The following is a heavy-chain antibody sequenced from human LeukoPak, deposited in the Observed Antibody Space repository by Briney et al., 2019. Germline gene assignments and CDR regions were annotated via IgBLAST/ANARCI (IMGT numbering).Heavy chain of an antibody. J-gene: IGHJ5*02. CDR2: INHSGSA. V-gene: IGHV4-34*01. Sequence: SETLSLTCAVYGGSFSGYYWSWRRQAPGKGLEWIGEINHSGSANYNPSLKSRATISVDTSMNQFSLRLSSVTAADTAVYYCARGLGDSSLNPWGQGTLVTVSS. CDR1: GGSFSGYY. D-gene: IGHD3-22*01. CDR3: ARGLGDSSLNP.